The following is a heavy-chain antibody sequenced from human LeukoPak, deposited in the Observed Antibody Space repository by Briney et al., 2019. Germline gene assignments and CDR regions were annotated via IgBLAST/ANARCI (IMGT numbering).Heavy chain of an antibody. CDR1: GGSISSSSYY. J-gene: IGHJ3*02. V-gene: IGHV4-39*01. Sequence: SETLSLTCTVSGGSISSSSYYWGWIRQPPGKGLEWIGSIYYSGSTYYNPSLKSRVTISVDTSKNQFSLKLSSVTAADTAVYYCARVHPPAWAFDIWGQGTMVTVSS. CDR2: IYYSGST. CDR3: ARVHPPAWAFDI.